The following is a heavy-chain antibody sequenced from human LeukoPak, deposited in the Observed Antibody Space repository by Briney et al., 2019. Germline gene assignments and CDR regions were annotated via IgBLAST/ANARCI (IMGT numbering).Heavy chain of an antibody. D-gene: IGHD3-10*01. V-gene: IGHV3-74*01. Sequence: GGSLRLSCAASGFTFSGDWMHWVRQVPGKGLVWVSRINGDGSTTTYADSVKGRFTISRDNAKNTLYLQMKSLRAEDTAVYYCVRGRGGLPIVYWDRGSLVTVSS. CDR3: VRGRGGLPIVY. CDR1: GFTFSGDW. J-gene: IGHJ4*02. CDR2: INGDGSTT.